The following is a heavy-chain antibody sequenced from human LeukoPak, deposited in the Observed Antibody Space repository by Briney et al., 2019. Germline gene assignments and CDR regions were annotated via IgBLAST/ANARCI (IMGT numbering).Heavy chain of an antibody. D-gene: IGHD6-25*01. J-gene: IGHJ3*02. CDR3: AKEGGGRAPFDAFDI. V-gene: IGHV1-24*01. CDR2: FDPEDGET. CDR1: GYTLTELS. Sequence: ASVKVSCKVSGYTLTELSMHWVRQAPGKGLEWMGGFDPEDGETIYAQKFQGRVTMTEDTSTDTAYMELSSLRSEDTAVYYCAKEGGGRAPFDAFDIWGQGTMVTVSS.